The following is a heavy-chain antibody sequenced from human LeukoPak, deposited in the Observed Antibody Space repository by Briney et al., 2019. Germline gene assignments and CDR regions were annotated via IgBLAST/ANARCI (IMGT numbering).Heavy chain of an antibody. Sequence: PGGSLRLSCAASGFIVSNTCMTWVRQAPGKGLEWVSVIHNDGSTYYADSGRGRFTVSRDNSKNMLFLRMNSLRVEDTAVYFCASLARDYWGQGTLVSVSS. CDR1: GFIVSNTC. CDR3: ASLARDY. V-gene: IGHV3-53*01. D-gene: IGHD3-3*02. CDR2: IHNDGST. J-gene: IGHJ4*02.